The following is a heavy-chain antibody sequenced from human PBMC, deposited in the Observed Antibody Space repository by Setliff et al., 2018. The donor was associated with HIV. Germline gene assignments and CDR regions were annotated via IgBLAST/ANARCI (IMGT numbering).Heavy chain of an antibody. D-gene: IGHD2-2*01. Sequence: PSETLSLTCSVSGVSVNYNTWSWIRQAPGKGLQWIGFIYNSVTTNYNPSLKSRATISLDTSKNQFSLKLTSVTAADTAVYYCARGGTSSNWFGPWGQGTLVTVSS. CDR3: ARGGTSSNWFGP. CDR1: GVSVNYNT. CDR2: IYNSVTT. J-gene: IGHJ5*02. V-gene: IGHV4-59*02.